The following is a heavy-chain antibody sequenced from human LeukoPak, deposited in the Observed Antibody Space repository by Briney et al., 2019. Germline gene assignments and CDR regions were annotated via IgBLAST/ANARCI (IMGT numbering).Heavy chain of an antibody. CDR1: GSTFSSHT. V-gene: IGHV3-48*04. CDR3: AREYGGNPYFDY. Sequence: GGSLRLSCAASGSTFSSHTMNWVRQAPGKGLEWISYISNTGSVIYYADSVKGRFTISRDNAKNSLYLQMNSLRAEDTAVYYCAREYGGNPYFDYWGQGTLVTVSS. CDR2: ISNTGSVI. D-gene: IGHD4-23*01. J-gene: IGHJ4*02.